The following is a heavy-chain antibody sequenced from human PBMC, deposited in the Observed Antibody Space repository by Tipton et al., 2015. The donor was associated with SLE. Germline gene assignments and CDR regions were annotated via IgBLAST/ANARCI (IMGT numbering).Heavy chain of an antibody. CDR1: GGSFSGNY. J-gene: IGHJ6*04. Sequence: TLSLTCTVYGGSFSGNYWIWIRQPPGKGLEWIGEINHSGGTNYNSSLKSRVTISADTSKNQFSLTVRSVTAADTAAYYCGRLQFIFAGMDVWGKGTTVTVSS. CDR2: INHSGGT. D-gene: IGHD3-3*01. V-gene: IGHV4-34*01. CDR3: GRLQFIFAGMDV.